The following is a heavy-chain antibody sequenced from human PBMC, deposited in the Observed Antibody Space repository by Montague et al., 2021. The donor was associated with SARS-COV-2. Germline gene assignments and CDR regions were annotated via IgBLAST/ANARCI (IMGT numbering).Heavy chain of an antibody. J-gene: IGHJ5*02. CDR2: INHSGST. CDR1: GGSFSSYY. Sequence: SETLSLTCAVYGGSFSSYYWSWIRQPPGKGLEWIGEINHSGSTNYNPSLKSRVTISVDTSKNQFSLKLSSVTAADTAVYYCARDTRDGVLLWFGGDWFDPWGQGTLVTVSS. D-gene: IGHD3-10*01. V-gene: IGHV4-34*01. CDR3: ARDTRDGVLLWFGGDWFDP.